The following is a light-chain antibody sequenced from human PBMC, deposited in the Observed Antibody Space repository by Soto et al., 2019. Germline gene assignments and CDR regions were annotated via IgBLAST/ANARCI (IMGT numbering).Light chain of an antibody. J-gene: IGKJ1*01. CDR1: QSLSSNF. Sequence: EIVLTQSPATLSSSPWERATLSCRASQSLSSNFLAWYQQKPGQPPRLLIYDSSTRATGFPDRFSGSGSGTDFTLTIIRLEPEDFAVYYCQQYGSSGTFGQGTKVDI. V-gene: IGKV3-20*01. CDR3: QQYGSSGT. CDR2: DSS.